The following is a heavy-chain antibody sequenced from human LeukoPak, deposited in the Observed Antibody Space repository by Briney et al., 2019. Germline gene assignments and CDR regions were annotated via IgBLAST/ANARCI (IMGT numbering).Heavy chain of an antibody. D-gene: IGHD3-9*01. J-gene: IGHJ6*04. CDR3: ARDRIDILTAYPPHGMDV. V-gene: IGHV3-33*01. CDR2: IWYDGSNK. Sequence: GGSLRLSCAASGFTFSSYGMHWVRQAPGKGLEWVAVIWYDGSNKYYADSVKGRFTISRDNSKNTLYLQMNSLRAEDTAVYYCARDRIDILTAYPPHGMDVWGKGTTVTVSS. CDR1: GFTFSSYG.